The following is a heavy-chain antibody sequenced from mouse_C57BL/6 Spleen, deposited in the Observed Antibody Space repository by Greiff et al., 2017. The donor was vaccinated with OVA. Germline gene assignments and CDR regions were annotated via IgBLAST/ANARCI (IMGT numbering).Heavy chain of an antibody. V-gene: IGHV1-39*01. J-gene: IGHJ1*03. CDR3: ARGGDYHGSSYGYFDV. Sequence: VQLQQSGPELVKPGASVKISCTASGYSFTDYNMNWVKQSNGQSLEWIGVINPNYGTTSYNQKFKGKATLTVDQSSSTAYMQLNSLTSEDSAVYYCARGGDYHGSSYGYFDVWGTGTTVTVSS. CDR2: INPNYGTT. CDR1: GYSFTDYN. D-gene: IGHD1-1*01.